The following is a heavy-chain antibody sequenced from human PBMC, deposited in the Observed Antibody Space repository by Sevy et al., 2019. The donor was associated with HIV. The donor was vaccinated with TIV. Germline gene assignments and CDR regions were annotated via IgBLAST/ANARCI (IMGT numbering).Heavy chain of an antibody. V-gene: IGHV4-59*08. CDR3: VRIVVVPAAISWDHYYYYMDV. D-gene: IGHD2-2*01. CDR1: GGSISSYY. J-gene: IGHJ6*03. Sequence: SETLSLTCTVSGGSISSYYWSWIRQPPGKGLEWIGYIYYSGSTNYNPSLKSRVTISVDTSKNQFSLKLSSVTAADTAVYYCVRIVVVPAAISWDHYYYYMDVWGKGTTVTVSS. CDR2: IYYSGST.